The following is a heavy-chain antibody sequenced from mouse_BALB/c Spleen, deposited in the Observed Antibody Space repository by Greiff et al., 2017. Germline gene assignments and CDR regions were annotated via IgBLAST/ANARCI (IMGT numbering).Heavy chain of an antibody. CDR3: ARGGTGTYFDY. D-gene: IGHD4-1*01. J-gene: IGHJ2*01. Sequence: VQLQQSGGGLVQPGGSRKLSCAASGFTFSSFGMHWVRQAPEKGLEWVAYISSGSSTIYYADTVKGRFTISRDNPKNTLFLQMTSLRSEDTAMYYCARGGTGTYFDYWGQGTTLTVSS. CDR1: GFTFSSFG. V-gene: IGHV5-17*02. CDR2: ISSGSSTI.